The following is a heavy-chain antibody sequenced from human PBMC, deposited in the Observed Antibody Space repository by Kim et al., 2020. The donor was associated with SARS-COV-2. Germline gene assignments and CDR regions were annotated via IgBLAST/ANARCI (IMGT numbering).Heavy chain of an antibody. V-gene: IGHV4-59*01. CDR3: ASNSAAAGGDWCDP. Sequence: SQTLSLTCTVSGGSISSYYWSWIRQPPGKGLEWIGYIYYSGSTNYNPSLKSRVTISVDTSKNQFSLKLSSVTAADSAVYYCASNSAAAGGDWCDPWGQGTLVTVSS. D-gene: IGHD6-13*01. CDR2: IYYSGST. CDR1: GGSISSYY. J-gene: IGHJ5*02.